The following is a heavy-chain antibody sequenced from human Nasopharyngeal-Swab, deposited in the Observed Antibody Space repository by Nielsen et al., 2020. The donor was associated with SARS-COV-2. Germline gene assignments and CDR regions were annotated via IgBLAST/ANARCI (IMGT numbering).Heavy chain of an antibody. CDR1: GFTFSSYG. CDR3: ASLRFLEWLVFPPLDADAFDI. J-gene: IGHJ3*02. V-gene: IGHV3-33*01. D-gene: IGHD3-3*01. Sequence: GESLKISCAASGFTFSSYGMHWVRQAPGKGLEWAAVIWYDGSNKYYADSVKGRFTISRDNSKNTLYLQMNSLRAEDTAVYYCASLRFLEWLVFPPLDADAFDIWGQGTMVTVSS. CDR2: IWYDGSNK.